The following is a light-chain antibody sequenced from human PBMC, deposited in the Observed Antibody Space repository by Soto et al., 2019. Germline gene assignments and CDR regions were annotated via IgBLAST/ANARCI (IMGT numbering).Light chain of an antibody. J-gene: IGKJ1*01. V-gene: IGKV1-5*03. Sequence: DIRMTQSPSTLSASVGDRVISTCRASQSVSSWLAWYQQKPGKAPNLLIYKASLLKSGVPSRFSGSGSGTEFTLTISSLQPNDFATYYCQQYDNDSWTFGQGTKVEIK. CDR1: QSVSSW. CDR2: KAS. CDR3: QQYDNDSWT.